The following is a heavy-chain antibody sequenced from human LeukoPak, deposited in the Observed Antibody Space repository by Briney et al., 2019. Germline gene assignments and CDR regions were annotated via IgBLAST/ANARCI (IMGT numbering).Heavy chain of an antibody. CDR3: ARDLWSNDY. Sequence: PGGSLRLSCAASGFTFSSYAMSWVHQAPGKGLEWVSSISSSSSYIYYADSVKGRFTISRDNAKNSLYLQMNSLRAEDTAVYYCARDLWSNDYWGQGTLVTVSS. J-gene: IGHJ4*02. CDR1: GFTFSSYA. CDR2: ISSSSSYI. V-gene: IGHV3-21*01. D-gene: IGHD3-10*01.